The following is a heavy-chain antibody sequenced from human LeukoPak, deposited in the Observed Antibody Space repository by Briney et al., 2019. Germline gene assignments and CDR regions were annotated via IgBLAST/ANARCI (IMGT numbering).Heavy chain of an antibody. CDR2: IYNNGST. J-gene: IGHJ4*02. D-gene: IGHD3-9*01. V-gene: IGHV4-59*12. CDR1: GGSISSYY. CDR3: SRGGSIFGLVASWSPFDY. Sequence: SETLSLTCTVSGGSISSYYWSWIRQPPGTGLEWVGYIYNNGSTNYNPSLKSRVPISVDTSKNQFSLKLSSAAAADTALYYCSRGGSIFGLVASWSPFDYWGQGTLVTVSS.